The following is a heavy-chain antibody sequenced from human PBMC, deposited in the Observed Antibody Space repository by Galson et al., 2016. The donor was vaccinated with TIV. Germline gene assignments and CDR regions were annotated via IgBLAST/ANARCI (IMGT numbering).Heavy chain of an antibody. CDR3: AREGPCGGDCYLFDS. D-gene: IGHD2-21*02. CDR1: GYTFTNSE. V-gene: IGHV1-8*01. CDR2: VIPNSGKT. J-gene: IGHJ4*02. Sequence: SVKVSCKASGYTFTNSEINWVRQATGQGLEWMGWVIPNSGKTSYAQKFQGRLTMTRDTSISTAYMELRSLRSDDTAVYYCAREGPCGGDCYLFDSWGQGTLVSVSS.